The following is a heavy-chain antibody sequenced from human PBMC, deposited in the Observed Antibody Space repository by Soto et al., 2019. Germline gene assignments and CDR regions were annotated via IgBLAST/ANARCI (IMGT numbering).Heavy chain of an antibody. CDR1: GDSISSGGYC. Sequence: SETLSLTCTVSGDSISSGGYCWSWIRQQPGKGLEWIGFIFHSGSTYYNPSLKSRVTISVDRSKNQFSLMLSSVTAADTAVYYCARGGVDYYDSSGYYFSPYYFDYWGQGTLVTVSS. J-gene: IGHJ4*02. CDR3: ARGGVDYYDSSGYYFSPYYFDY. CDR2: IFHSGST. V-gene: IGHV4-30-2*01. D-gene: IGHD3-22*01.